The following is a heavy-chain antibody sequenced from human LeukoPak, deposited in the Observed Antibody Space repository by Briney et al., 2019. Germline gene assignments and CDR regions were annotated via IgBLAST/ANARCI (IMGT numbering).Heavy chain of an antibody. D-gene: IGHD3-10*01. V-gene: IGHV4-39*07. CDR3: ARVFYGSGSYFSIYYYYYMDV. J-gene: IGHJ6*03. CDR2: IYYSGST. CDR1: GGSISSSSYY. Sequence: PSETLSLTCTVSGGSISSSSYYWGWIRQPPGKGLEWIGSIYYSGSTYYNPSLKSRVTISVDTSKNQFSLKLSSVTAADTAVYYCARVFYGSGSYFSIYYYYYMDVWGKGTTVTVSS.